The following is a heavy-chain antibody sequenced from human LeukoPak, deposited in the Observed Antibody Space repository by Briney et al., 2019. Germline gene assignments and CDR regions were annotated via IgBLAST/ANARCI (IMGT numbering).Heavy chain of an antibody. Sequence: PGGSLRLSCAASGFTFSSYGMHWVRQAPGKGLEWVAVIWCDGSNKYYADSVKGRSTISRDNSKNTLYLQMNSLRAEDTAVYYCARDSYYYDSSGYYSLWGQGTMVTVSS. J-gene: IGHJ3*01. D-gene: IGHD3-22*01. CDR3: ARDSYYYDSSGYYSL. V-gene: IGHV3-33*01. CDR2: IWCDGSNK. CDR1: GFTFSSYG.